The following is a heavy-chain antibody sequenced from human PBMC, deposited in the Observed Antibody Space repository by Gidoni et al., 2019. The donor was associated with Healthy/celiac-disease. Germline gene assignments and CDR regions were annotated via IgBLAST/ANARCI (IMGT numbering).Heavy chain of an antibody. Sequence: EVQLVASGGGLVKPGGSLRLSCAASGFTFSSYSMNWVRQAPGKGLEWVSSISSSSSYIYYADSVKGRFTISRDNAKNSLYLQMNSLRAEDTAVYYCARGRSLGELSLDYWGQGTLVTVSS. CDR3: ARGRSLGELSLDY. CDR2: ISSSSSYI. J-gene: IGHJ4*02. CDR1: GFTFSSYS. D-gene: IGHD3-16*02. V-gene: IGHV3-21*01.